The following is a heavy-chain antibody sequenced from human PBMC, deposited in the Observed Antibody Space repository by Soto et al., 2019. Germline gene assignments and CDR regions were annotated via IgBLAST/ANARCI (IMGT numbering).Heavy chain of an antibody. CDR1: GGTFSSYT. D-gene: IGHD6-25*01. CDR2: IIPILGIA. CDR3: STAAKDDYYYGMDV. J-gene: IGHJ6*02. V-gene: IGHV1-69*02. Sequence: QVQLVQSGAEVKKPGSSVKVSCRASGGTFSSYTISWVRQAPGQGLEWMGRIIPILGIANYAQKFQGRVTMIAEKTTSTAYMEVRSMRSEDKAVDYCSTAAKDDYYYGMDVWGQGTTVTVSS.